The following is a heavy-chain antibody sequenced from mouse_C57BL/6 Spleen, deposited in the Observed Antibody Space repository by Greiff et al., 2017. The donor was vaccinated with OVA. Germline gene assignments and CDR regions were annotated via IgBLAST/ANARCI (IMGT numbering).Heavy chain of an antibody. CDR3: ARSKGPFDY. D-gene: IGHD3-3*01. V-gene: IGHV1-81*01. J-gene: IGHJ2*01. CDR1: GYTFTSYG. CDR2: IYPRSGNT. Sequence: VKVVESGAELARPGASVKLSCKASGYTFTSYGISWVKQRTGQGLEWIGEIYPRSGNTYYNEKFKGKATLTADKSSSTAYMELRSLTSEDSAVYFCARSKGPFDYWGQGTTLTVSS.